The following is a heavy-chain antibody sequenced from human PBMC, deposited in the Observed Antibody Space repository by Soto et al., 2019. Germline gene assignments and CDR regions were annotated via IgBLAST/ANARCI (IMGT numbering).Heavy chain of an antibody. CDR1: GGSISSGDYY. D-gene: IGHD2-15*01. CDR2: IYYSGSA. Sequence: PSETLSLTCTVSGGSISSGDYYWSWIRQPPGKGLEWIGYIYYSGSAYYNPSLKSRVTISVDTSKNQFSLKLSSVTAADTAVYYCARRPQDCSGGRCHLYFQHWGQGTLVTVSS. V-gene: IGHV4-30-4*01. CDR3: ARRPQDCSGGRCHLYFQH. J-gene: IGHJ1*01.